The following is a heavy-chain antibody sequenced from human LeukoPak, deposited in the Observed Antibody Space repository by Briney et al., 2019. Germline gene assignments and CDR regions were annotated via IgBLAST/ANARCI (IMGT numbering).Heavy chain of an antibody. CDR3: AHGRAAVAGMSGYFDY. CDR2: IYWDEDK. D-gene: IGHD6-19*01. V-gene: IGHV2-5*02. J-gene: IGHJ4*02. CDR1: GFSLSTSGVG. Sequence: ESGPTLVKPTQTLTLTCTFSGFSLSTSGVGVGWIRQPPGKALEWLALIYWDEDKRYSPSLKSRLTITKDTSKNQVVLTMTNMDPADTATYYCAHGRAAVAGMSGYFDYWGQGTLVTVSS.